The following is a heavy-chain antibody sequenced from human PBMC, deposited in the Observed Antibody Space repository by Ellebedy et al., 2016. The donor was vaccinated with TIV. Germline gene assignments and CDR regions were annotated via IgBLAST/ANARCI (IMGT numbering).Heavy chain of an antibody. D-gene: IGHD6-6*01. CDR2: ISYDGSNK. V-gene: IGHV3-30*03. CDR1: GFTFSSYG. CDR3: GRDRFKGSGYFDL. Sequence: GESLKISCAASGFTFSSYGMHWVRQAPGKGLEWVAVISYDGSNKYYADSVKGRFTISRDNSKNTLYLQMNSLRAEDTAVYYCGRDRFKGSGYFDLWGRGTLVTVSS. J-gene: IGHJ2*01.